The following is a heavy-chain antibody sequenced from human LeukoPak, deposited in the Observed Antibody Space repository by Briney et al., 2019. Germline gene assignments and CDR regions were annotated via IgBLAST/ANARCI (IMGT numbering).Heavy chain of an antibody. CDR2: IYHSGST. D-gene: IGHD6-19*01. CDR1: GYSISSGYY. J-gene: IGHJ5*02. CDR3: ARDSVVAGGGWFDP. V-gene: IGHV4-38-2*02. Sequence: SGPGLVKPSGTLSLTCAVSGYSISSGYYWGWIRQPPGKGLEWIGSIYHSGSTYYNPSLKSRVTISVDTSKNQFSLKLSSVTAADTAVYYCARDSVVAGGGWFDPWGQGTLVTVSS.